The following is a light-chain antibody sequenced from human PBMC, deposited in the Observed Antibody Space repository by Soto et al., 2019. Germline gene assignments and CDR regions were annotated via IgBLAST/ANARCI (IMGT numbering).Light chain of an antibody. CDR2: GAS. CDR3: QQCGSSPKT. V-gene: IGKV3-20*01. Sequence: EIVLTQSPGTLSLSPGERATLSCRASQTVSISYLAWYQQKPGQAPRLLIYGASSRATGIPDRFSGSGSGTDFTLTISRLEPEDFAVYYCQQCGSSPKTFGQGTKVEIK. CDR1: QTVSISY. J-gene: IGKJ1*01.